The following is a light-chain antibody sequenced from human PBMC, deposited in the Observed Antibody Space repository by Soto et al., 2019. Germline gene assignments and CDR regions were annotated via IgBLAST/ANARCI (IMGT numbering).Light chain of an antibody. CDR1: SSNIGSNY. J-gene: IGLJ3*02. V-gene: IGLV1-47*02. CDR3: AAWDDSLRGWV. Sequence: QSVLTQPPSASGTPGQRVTIPCSGSSSNIGSNYVYWYQQLPGTAPRLLIYTNDQRPSGVPDRFSGAKAGTSASLAISGLRSEDEADYYCAAWDDSLRGWVFGGGTKVTVL. CDR2: TND.